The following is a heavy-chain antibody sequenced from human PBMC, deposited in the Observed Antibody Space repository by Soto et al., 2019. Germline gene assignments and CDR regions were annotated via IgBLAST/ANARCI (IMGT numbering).Heavy chain of an antibody. CDR3: ARIIVGATGVFDL. Sequence: ASVKVSCKASGYTFSGYYMHWVRQAPGQGLEWMGWVNPNSGGTKYAQRFQGRVTMTRDTSISTAYMELSRLRSDDTAMYYCARIIVGATGVFDLWGQGTLVTVS. CDR1: GYTFSGYY. V-gene: IGHV1-2*02. CDR2: VNPNSGGT. J-gene: IGHJ4*02. D-gene: IGHD1-26*01.